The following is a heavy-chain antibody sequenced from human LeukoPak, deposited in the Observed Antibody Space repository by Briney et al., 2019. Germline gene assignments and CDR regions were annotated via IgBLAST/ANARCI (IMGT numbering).Heavy chain of an antibody. CDR1: GVSFSNYY. V-gene: IGHV4-34*01. CDR3: AYYYYDISGPGDY. CDR2: INHSGST. Sequence: SETLSLTCAIYGVSFSNYYWTWIRQPPGKGLEWIGEINHSGSTNYNPSLKSRLTISQDTSKNQVSLKLSSVTAADTAVYYCAYYYYDISGPGDYWGQGTLLTVSS. D-gene: IGHD3-22*01. J-gene: IGHJ4*02.